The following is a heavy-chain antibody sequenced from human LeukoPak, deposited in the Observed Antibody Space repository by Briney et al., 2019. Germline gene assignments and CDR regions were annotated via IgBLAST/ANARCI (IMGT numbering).Heavy chain of an antibody. CDR1: GYTFTAYY. V-gene: IGHV1-2*02. CDR2: INPNSGGT. J-gene: IGHJ3*02. CDR3: ARDYYGSSGFGAFDI. D-gene: IGHD3-22*01. Sequence: GASVKVSCKASGYTFTAYYMHWVRQAPGQGLEWMGWINPNSGGTNYAQKFQGRVTMTRDTSLSTAYMELSRPRSDDTAVYYCARDYYGSSGFGAFDIWGQGTMVTVSS.